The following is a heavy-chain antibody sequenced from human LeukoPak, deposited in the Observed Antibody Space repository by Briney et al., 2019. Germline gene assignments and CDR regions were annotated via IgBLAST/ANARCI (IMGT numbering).Heavy chain of an antibody. CDR3: ARDLGHSGYDLYAY. CDR2: MNQGGNEK. J-gene: IGHJ4*02. V-gene: IGHV3-7*01. Sequence: GGSLRLSCEASGIMFSSYWMSWVRQAPGKGLEWVANMNQGGNEKNYVDSVKGRFTISRGNAKNSLYLQMNSLRAEDTAVYYCARDLGHSGYDLYAYWGQGTPVTVSS. D-gene: IGHD5-12*01. CDR1: GIMFSSYW.